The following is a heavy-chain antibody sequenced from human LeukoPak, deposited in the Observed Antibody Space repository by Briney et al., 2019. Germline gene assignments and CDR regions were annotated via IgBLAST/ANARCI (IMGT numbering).Heavy chain of an antibody. D-gene: IGHD3-10*01. Sequence: PGRSLRLSCAASGFTFDDYAMHWVRQAPGKGLEWVSGISWNSGSIGYADSVKGRFTISRDNAKNSLYLQMNSLRAEDTALYYCAEGQDYYGSGSLDYWGQGTLVTVSS. CDR2: ISWNSGSI. J-gene: IGHJ4*02. V-gene: IGHV3-9*01. CDR3: AEGQDYYGSGSLDY. CDR1: GFTFDDYA.